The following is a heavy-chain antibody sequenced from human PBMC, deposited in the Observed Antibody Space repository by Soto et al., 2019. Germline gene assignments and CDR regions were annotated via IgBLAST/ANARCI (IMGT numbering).Heavy chain of an antibody. J-gene: IGHJ5*02. Sequence: GASLKVSCKASGYTFTSYYMHWVRQAPGQGLEWMGIINPSGGSTSYAQKFQCRVTMTRDTSTSTVYMELSSLRSEDTAVYYCARVGATTWFDPWGQGTLVTVSS. V-gene: IGHV1-46*01. CDR2: INPSGGST. D-gene: IGHD1-26*01. CDR1: GYTFTSYY. CDR3: ARVGATTWFDP.